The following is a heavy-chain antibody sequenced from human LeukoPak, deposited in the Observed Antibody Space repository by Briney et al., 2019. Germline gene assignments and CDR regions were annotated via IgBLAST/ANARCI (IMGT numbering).Heavy chain of an antibody. D-gene: IGHD4-23*01. CDR2: ISWNSGSI. CDR3: ARANDYGGPLDY. V-gene: IGHV3-9*01. CDR1: GFTFDDYA. Sequence: PGRSLRLSCAASGFTFDDYAMHWVRQAPGKGLEWVSGISWNSGSIGYADSVKGRFTISRDNAKNSLYLQMNSLRAEDTAVYYCARANDYGGPLDYWGQGTLVTVSS. J-gene: IGHJ4*02.